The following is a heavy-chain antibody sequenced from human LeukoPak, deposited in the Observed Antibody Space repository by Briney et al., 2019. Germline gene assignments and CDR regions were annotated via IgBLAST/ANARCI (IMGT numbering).Heavy chain of an antibody. V-gene: IGHV4-38-2*01. J-gene: IGHJ5*02. CDR1: GYSISNDYY. D-gene: IGHD1-1*01. Sequence: SETLSLTCVVSGYSISNDYYWGWNRQPPGKGLEWIGNIYHSGGSYYNPSLKSRVTILVDTSKNQFSLKLSSVTAADTAVYYCAKAGTTGIHHWFDPWGQGNLVTVSS. CDR3: AKAGTTGIHHWFDP. CDR2: IYHSGGS.